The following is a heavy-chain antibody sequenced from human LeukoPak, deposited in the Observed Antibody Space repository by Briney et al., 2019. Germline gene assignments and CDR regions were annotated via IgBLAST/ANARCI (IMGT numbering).Heavy chain of an antibody. CDR2: INPNSGGT. D-gene: IGHD3-10*01. CDR1: GYTFTGYY. Sequence: ASVKVSCKASGYTFTGYYMHWVRQAPGQGLEWMGWINPNSGGTNYAQKFQGWVTTTRDTSISTAYMELSRLRSDDTAVYYCARSTGSGSMGKDYYYYGMDVWGKGTTVTVSS. J-gene: IGHJ6*04. CDR3: ARSTGSGSMGKDYYYYGMDV. V-gene: IGHV1-2*04.